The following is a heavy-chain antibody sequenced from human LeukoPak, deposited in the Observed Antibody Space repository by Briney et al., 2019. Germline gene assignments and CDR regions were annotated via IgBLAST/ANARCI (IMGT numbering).Heavy chain of an antibody. D-gene: IGHD2-21*02. Sequence: PAETLSLTCTVSCYSISSRYYWGWIRQPPGKGLDWIGSIYHSGSTYYNPSLKSRATISVDPSKNQFSLKLSSVTAPDTAVNYCARVLGAYCGGDDYFRGSDYFDYWGQGTLVTVSS. CDR3: ARVLGAYCGGDDYFRGSDYFDY. V-gene: IGHV4-38-2*02. CDR1: CYSISSRYY. CDR2: IYHSGST. J-gene: IGHJ4*02.